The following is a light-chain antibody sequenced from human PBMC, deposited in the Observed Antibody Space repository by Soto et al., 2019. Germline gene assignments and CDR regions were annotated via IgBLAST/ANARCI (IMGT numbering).Light chain of an antibody. J-gene: IGKJ4*01. Sequence: TQLTQSPSYLSASVADRVTITCRPSHGISDFLTWYKQQPGKAPKLLIYAASTLQSGVPSRFSGSGSGTDFTLTIGSLRPEDFATYYCQQLKNYPSTVGGGTKVDSK. CDR3: QQLKNYPST. V-gene: IGKV1-9*01. CDR2: AAS. CDR1: HGISDF.